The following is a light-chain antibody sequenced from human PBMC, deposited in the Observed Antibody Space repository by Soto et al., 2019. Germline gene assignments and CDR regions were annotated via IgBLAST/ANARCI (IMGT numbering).Light chain of an antibody. CDR1: SGSVSTSYY. CDR3: VLYMGRGISV. Sequence: QTVVTQEPSFSVSPGGTVTLTCGVSSGSVSTSYYPSWYQQTPGQAPRTLIYSTNTRSSGVPDRFSGSILGNTAALTITGAQADDESDYYCVLYMGRGISVFGGGTKLTVL. V-gene: IGLV8-61*01. CDR2: STN. J-gene: IGLJ2*01.